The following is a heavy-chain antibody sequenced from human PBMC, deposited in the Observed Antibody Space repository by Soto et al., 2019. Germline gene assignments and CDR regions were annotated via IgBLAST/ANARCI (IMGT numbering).Heavy chain of an antibody. J-gene: IGHJ6*02. Sequence: PGGSLRLSCAASGFTFSSYGMHWVRQAPGKGLEWVAVISYDGSNKYYADSVKGRFTISRDNSKNTLYLQMNSLRAEDTAVYYCAKDTRVWQWLVRRDYYYGMDVWGQGTTVTVSS. CDR3: AKDTRVWQWLVRRDYYYGMDV. D-gene: IGHD6-19*01. CDR2: ISYDGSNK. V-gene: IGHV3-30*18. CDR1: GFTFSSYG.